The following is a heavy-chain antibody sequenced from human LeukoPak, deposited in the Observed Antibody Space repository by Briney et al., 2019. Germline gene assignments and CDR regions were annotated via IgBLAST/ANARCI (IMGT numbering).Heavy chain of an antibody. J-gene: IGHJ4*02. CDR1: GFTFGDYD. Sequence: GGALRLSCTASGFTFGDYDMSWVGQARGRGREGVGFIRRKGYGGTPEYAASVKGRFTISRDDSKSLAYLQMNSLKTEDTAVYYCNRGLEPSTGPDYWGQGTLVTVSS. D-gene: IGHD1-1*01. CDR2: IRRKGYGGTP. V-gene: IGHV3-49*04. CDR3: NRGLEPSTGPDY.